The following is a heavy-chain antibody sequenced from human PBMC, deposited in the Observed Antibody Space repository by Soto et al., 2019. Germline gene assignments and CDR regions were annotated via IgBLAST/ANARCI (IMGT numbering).Heavy chain of an antibody. CDR1: GGSISNNY. V-gene: IGHV4-59*01. D-gene: IGHD7-27*01. J-gene: IGHJ4*02. CDR2: IYYNGNT. CDR3: TRANWYSEY. Sequence: QVQLQESGPGLVKPSETLSLTCTVSGGSISNNYWSWIRQPPGKGLEWIGYIYYNGNTNYNPPLKSRVPMSVDTSKNQISLKLRSVTAADTAVYYCTRANWYSEYWGQGTLVTVSS.